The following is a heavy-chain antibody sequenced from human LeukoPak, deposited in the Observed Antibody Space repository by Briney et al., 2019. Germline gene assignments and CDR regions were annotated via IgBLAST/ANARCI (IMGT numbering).Heavy chain of an antibody. V-gene: IGHV3-33*01. Sequence: GGSLRLSCAASGFTFSSYGMHWVRQAPGKGLEWVAVIWYDGSNKYYADSVKGRFTISRDNSKDTLYLQMNSLRAEDTAVYYCARPTLQYSSSSPFDPWGQGTLVTVSS. J-gene: IGHJ5*02. CDR3: ARPTLQYSSSSPFDP. CDR1: GFTFSSYG. CDR2: IWYDGSNK. D-gene: IGHD6-6*01.